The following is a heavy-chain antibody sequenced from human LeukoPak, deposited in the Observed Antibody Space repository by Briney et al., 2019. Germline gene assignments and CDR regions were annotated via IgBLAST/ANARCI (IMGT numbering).Heavy chain of an antibody. J-gene: IGHJ4*02. V-gene: IGHV3-21*01. CDR3: ARLGYCSSTSCYTTTGAIAAAADS. CDR1: GFTFSSLS. CDR2: ISSSSSYI. Sequence: GGSLRLSCAASGFTFSSLSMNWVRQAPGKGLEWVSSISSSSSYIYYADSVKGRFTISRDNAKNSLYLQMNSLRAEDTAVYYCARLGYCSSTSCYTTTGAIAAAADSWGQGTLVTVSS. D-gene: IGHD2-2*02.